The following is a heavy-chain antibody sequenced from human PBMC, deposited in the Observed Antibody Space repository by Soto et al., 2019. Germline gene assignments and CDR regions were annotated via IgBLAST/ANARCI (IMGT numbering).Heavy chain of an antibody. CDR3: ARDGDIVVVPADVSQSYDGIDL. CDR2: IWHDGSNK. CDR1: GFTFSSYG. D-gene: IGHD2-2*01. Sequence: QVQLVESGGGVVQPGRSLRLSCAASGFTFSSYGMHWVRQAPGKGLEWVAVIWHDGSNKYYADSVKGRFTISRDNSKNTLYLQMNSLRAEHTGVYYCARDGDIVVVPADVSQSYDGIDLWGQGTTVTVSS. V-gene: IGHV3-33*01. J-gene: IGHJ6*02.